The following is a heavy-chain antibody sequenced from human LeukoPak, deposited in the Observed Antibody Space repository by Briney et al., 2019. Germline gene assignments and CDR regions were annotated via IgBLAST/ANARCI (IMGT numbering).Heavy chain of an antibody. CDR1: RFTFSSYA. V-gene: IGHV3-15*01. J-gene: IGHJ4*02. CDR2: IKSNADGATT. Sequence: GGSLRLSCAASRFTFSSYAMNWVRQAPGKGLEWIGRIKSNADGATTEYTAPVKGRFSISRDDSKNTVYLQVNSLKTEDTAVYYCTTDLLDYWGQGTLVTVSS. CDR3: TTDLLDY.